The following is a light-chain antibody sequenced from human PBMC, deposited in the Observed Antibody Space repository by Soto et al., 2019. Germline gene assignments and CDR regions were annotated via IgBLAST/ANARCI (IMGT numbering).Light chain of an antibody. Sequence: ERVMTQSPATLSVSPGERATLSCRAGQRVSSNLAWYQQKPGQAPRLLIYGASTRATGIPARFSGSGSGTEFTLTISSLQSEDFAVYYCQQYNNWPPVTFGQGTKLEIK. CDR3: QQYNNWPPVT. CDR1: QRVSSN. CDR2: GAS. J-gene: IGKJ2*01. V-gene: IGKV3-15*01.